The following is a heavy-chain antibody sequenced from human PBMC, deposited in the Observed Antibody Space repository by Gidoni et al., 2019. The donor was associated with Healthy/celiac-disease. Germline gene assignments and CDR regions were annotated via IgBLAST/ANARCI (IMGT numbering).Heavy chain of an antibody. V-gene: IGHV3-74*01. J-gene: IGHJ3*01. CDR3: AILPSGSFAFDV. Sequence: EVQLVESGGGFVQPGRSLRLSCPAPGLPFTYYWLHWVRQAPGKGLVWVSRINSDGSTTSYADSVKGRFTISRDNAKNTLYLQMNSLRAEDTAVYYCAILPSGSFAFDVWGQGTMVTVSS. CDR1: GLPFTYYW. CDR2: INSDGSTT. D-gene: IGHD1-26*01.